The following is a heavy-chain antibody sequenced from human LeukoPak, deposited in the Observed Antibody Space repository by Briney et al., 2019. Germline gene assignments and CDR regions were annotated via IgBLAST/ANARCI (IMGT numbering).Heavy chain of an antibody. D-gene: IGHD3-10*01. V-gene: IGHV4-39*07. CDR3: ASTRRYGSGSYYKNSHYYYYMDV. Sequence: PSETLSLTCTVSGGSISSSSYYWGWIRQPPGRGLEWIGSIYYSGSTYYNPSLKGRVTISVDTSKNQFSLKLSSVTAADTAVYYCASTRRYGSGSYYKNSHYYYYMDVWGKGTTVTVSS. J-gene: IGHJ6*03. CDR1: GGSISSSSYY. CDR2: IYYSGST.